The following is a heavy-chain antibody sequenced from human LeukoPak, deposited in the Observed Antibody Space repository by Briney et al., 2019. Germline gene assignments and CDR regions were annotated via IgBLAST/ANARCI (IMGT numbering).Heavy chain of an antibody. CDR3: AREIIAVAGHDAFDI. V-gene: IGHV1-69*06. J-gene: IGHJ3*02. Sequence: SVKVSCKASGGTFSSYAISWVRQAPGQGLEWMGGIIPIFGTANYAQKFQGRVTITADKSTSTAYMELSSLRSEDTAVYYCAREIIAVAGHDAFDIWGQGTMVTVSS. D-gene: IGHD6-19*01. CDR1: GGTFSSYA. CDR2: IIPIFGTA.